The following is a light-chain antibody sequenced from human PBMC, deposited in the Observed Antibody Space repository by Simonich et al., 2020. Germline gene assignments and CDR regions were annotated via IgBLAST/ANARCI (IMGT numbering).Light chain of an antibody. V-gene: IGKV4-1*01. CDR1: QRVLYSSNNKHY. CDR3: QQYYSTPIT. J-gene: IGKJ5*01. Sequence: DIVMTQSPDSLAVSLGERATINCKSSQRVLYSSNNKHYLALYQQKPGQPPKLLIYWASTRESGVPDRFSGSGSGTDFTLTISSLQAEDVAVYYCQQYYSTPITFGQGTRLEIK. CDR2: WAS.